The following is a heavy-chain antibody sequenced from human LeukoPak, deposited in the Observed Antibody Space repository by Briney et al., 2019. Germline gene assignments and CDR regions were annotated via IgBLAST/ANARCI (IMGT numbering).Heavy chain of an antibody. CDR1: GFTFSSYW. D-gene: IGHD2-8*02. CDR3: ATYRQVLLPFES. V-gene: IGHV3-7*03. Sequence: GGSLRLSCAASGFTFSSYWMSWVRQAPGKGLEWVANIKKDGSEKYYVDSVKGRFTISRDNAKTSLYLQMNSLRAEDTAIYYCATYRQVLLPFESWGQGTLVTVSS. J-gene: IGHJ4*02. CDR2: IKKDGSEK.